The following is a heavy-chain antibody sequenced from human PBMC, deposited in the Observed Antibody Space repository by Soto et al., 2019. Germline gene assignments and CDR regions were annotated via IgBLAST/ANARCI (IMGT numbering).Heavy chain of an antibody. V-gene: IGHV1-69*13. CDR3: AIRRPLYYTLSWRPENYYYYYGMDV. J-gene: IGHJ6*02. CDR1: GGTFSSYA. CDR2: IIPIFGTA. Sequence: GASVKVSCKASGGTFSSYAISWVRQAPGPGLEWMGGIIPIFGTANYAQKFQGRVTITADESTSTAYMELSSLRSEDTAVYYCAIRRPLYYTLSWRPENYYYYYGMDVWGQGTTVTVSS. D-gene: IGHD3-3*01.